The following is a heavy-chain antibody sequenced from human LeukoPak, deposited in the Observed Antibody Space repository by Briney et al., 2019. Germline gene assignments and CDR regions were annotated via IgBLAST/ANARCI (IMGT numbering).Heavy chain of an antibody. CDR1: GASISGYY. Sequence: PWETLSLTCTVSGASISGYYWNWIRQPPGKGLEWMGYIYNSVTTNYNPSLKSPVTMSVATSKNQFSLKLSSVTAADTAVYYCARGPTVTTDYWGQGTLVTVSS. CDR3: ARGPTVTTDY. V-gene: IGHV4-59*01. D-gene: IGHD4-17*01. J-gene: IGHJ4*02. CDR2: IYNSVTT.